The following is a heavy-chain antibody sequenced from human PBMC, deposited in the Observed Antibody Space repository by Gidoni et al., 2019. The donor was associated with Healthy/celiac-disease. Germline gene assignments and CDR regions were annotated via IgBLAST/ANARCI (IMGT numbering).Heavy chain of an antibody. J-gene: IGHJ6*02. V-gene: IGHV3-7*01. D-gene: IGHD4-17*01. CDR3: ARRGGTTYYYYGMDV. CDR2: IKQDGSEK. CDR1: GFTFSSYW. Sequence: EVQLVESGGGLVQPGGSLRLSCSASGFTFSSYWMSWVRQAPGKGLEWVANIKQDGSEKYYVDSVKGRFTISRDNAKNSLYLQMNSLRAEDTAVYYCARRGGTTYYYYGMDVWGQGTTVTVSS.